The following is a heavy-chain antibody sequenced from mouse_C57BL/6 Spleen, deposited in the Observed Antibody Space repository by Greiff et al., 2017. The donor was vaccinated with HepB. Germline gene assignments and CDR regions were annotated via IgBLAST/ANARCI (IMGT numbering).Heavy chain of an antibody. J-gene: IGHJ3*01. D-gene: IGHD2-4*01. CDR3: TTGGLRAY. Sequence: EVQLVESGAELVRPGASVKLSCTASGFNIKDDYMHWVKQRPEQGLEWIGWIDPENGDTEYASKFQGKATITEDTSSNTAYLQLSSLTSEDTAVYYCTTGGLRAYWGQGTLVTVSA. V-gene: IGHV14-4*01. CDR1: GFNIKDDY. CDR2: IDPENGDT.